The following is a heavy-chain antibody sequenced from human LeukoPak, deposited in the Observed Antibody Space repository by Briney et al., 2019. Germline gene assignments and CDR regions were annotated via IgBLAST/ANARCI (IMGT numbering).Heavy chain of an antibody. Sequence: PGGSLRLSCAASGFTFSSYAMSWVRQAPGKGLEWVSAIGGSGGSTYYADSVKGRFTISRDNSKNTLYLQMNSLRAEDTAVYYCAKERRTPYCGGDCYYPRYGMDVWGQGTTVTVSS. CDR2: IGGSGGST. V-gene: IGHV3-23*01. CDR1: GFTFSSYA. CDR3: AKERRTPYCGGDCYYPRYGMDV. D-gene: IGHD2-21*02. J-gene: IGHJ6*02.